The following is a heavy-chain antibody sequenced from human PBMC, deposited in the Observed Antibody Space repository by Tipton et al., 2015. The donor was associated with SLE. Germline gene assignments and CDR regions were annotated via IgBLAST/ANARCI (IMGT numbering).Heavy chain of an antibody. CDR2: IYYRGTT. V-gene: IGHV4-59*08. J-gene: IGHJ4*02. D-gene: IGHD5-24*01. CDR3: ARGGGYNFFDY. CDR1: GGSMTGSY. Sequence: TLSLTCSVSGGSMTGSYWSWVRQPPGRGLEWIGSIYYRGTTNYNPSLESRVSTSVDTSKNRFSLRLSSVTAADTAVYYCARGGGYNFFDYWGQGTLVTVSS.